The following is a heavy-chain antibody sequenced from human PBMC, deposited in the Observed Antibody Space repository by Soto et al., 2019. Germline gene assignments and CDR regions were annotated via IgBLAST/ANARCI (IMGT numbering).Heavy chain of an antibody. D-gene: IGHD3-10*01. CDR1: GFTFSSYA. CDR2: ISYDGSNK. V-gene: IGHV3-30-3*01. J-gene: IGHJ6*02. CDR3: ASGLLWFGELYDYYGMDV. Sequence: GGSLRLSCAASGFTFSSYAMHWVRQAPGKGLEWVAVISYDGSNKYYADSVKGRFTISRDNSKNTLYLQMNSLRAEDTAVYYCASGLLWFGELYDYYGMDVWGQGTTVTVSS.